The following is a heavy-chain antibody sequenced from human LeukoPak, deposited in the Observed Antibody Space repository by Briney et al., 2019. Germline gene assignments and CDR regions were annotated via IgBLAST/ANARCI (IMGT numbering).Heavy chain of an antibody. Sequence: ASVRVSCTASGYTFTIYGISWVRQAPGQGLEWMGWISAYNGNTNYAQKLQGRVTMTTDTSTSTAYMELRSLRSDDTAVYYCARDPTIFYYDSSGSVGRFDPWGQGTLVTVSS. D-gene: IGHD3-22*01. CDR1: GYTFTIYG. CDR2: ISAYNGNT. CDR3: ARDPTIFYYDSSGSVGRFDP. J-gene: IGHJ5*02. V-gene: IGHV1-18*01.